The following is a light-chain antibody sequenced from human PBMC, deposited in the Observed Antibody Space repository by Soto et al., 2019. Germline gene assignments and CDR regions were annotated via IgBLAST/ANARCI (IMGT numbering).Light chain of an antibody. V-gene: IGKV1-39*01. J-gene: IGKJ4*01. Sequence: DVRMTQSPSSLSASVGDTITTTCRASRTINTYLNWFQQKPGEPPRLLIYGASTLHDGVPSRFSGSGSGAEFTLTISGLQPEDFASYHCQQTYSDISFGGGTKV. CDR1: RTINTY. CDR2: GAS. CDR3: QQTYSDIS.